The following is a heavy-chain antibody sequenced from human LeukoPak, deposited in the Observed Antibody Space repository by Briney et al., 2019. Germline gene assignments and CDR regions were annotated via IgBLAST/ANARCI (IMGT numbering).Heavy chain of an antibody. CDR3: ARRSLRGYCSSTSCYGGAFDI. CDR1: GYSFTCYW. Sequence: GESLKISCKGSGYSFTCYWIGWVRQMPGKGLEWMGIIYPGDSDTRYSPSFQGQVTISADKSISTAYLQWSSLKASDTAMYYCARRSLRGYCSSTSCYGGAFDIWGQGTMVTVSS. D-gene: IGHD2-2*01. J-gene: IGHJ3*02. V-gene: IGHV5-51*01. CDR2: IYPGDSDT.